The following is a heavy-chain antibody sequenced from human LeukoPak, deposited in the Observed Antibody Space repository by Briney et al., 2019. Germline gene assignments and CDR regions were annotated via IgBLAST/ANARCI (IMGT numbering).Heavy chain of an antibody. D-gene: IGHD3-10*01. Sequence: PGGSLRLFCAASGFTVSSEYMSWFRQAPGKGLEWVSLIYSGGSTYYADSVKDRFTISRDNSKNTVYLQMNSLRTEDTAVYYCARVGAPYGSGSYSYSYCYFDVWGIGTTVTISS. CDR2: IYSGGST. J-gene: IGHJ6*03. V-gene: IGHV3-66*01. CDR3: ARVGAPYGSGSYSYSYCYFDV. CDR1: GFTVSSEY.